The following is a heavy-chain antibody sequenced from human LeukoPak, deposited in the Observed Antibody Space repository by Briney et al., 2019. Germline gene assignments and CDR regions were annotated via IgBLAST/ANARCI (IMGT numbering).Heavy chain of an antibody. CDR2: IWYDGSNK. CDR1: GFTFGSYG. CDR3: ARDSQWLAPFDY. Sequence: GRSLRLSCAASGFTFGSYGMHWVRQAPGKGLEWVAVIWYDGSNKYYADSVKGRFTISRDNSKNTLYLQMNSPRAEDTAVYYCARDSQWLAPFDYWGQGTLVTVSS. D-gene: IGHD6-19*01. V-gene: IGHV3-33*01. J-gene: IGHJ4*02.